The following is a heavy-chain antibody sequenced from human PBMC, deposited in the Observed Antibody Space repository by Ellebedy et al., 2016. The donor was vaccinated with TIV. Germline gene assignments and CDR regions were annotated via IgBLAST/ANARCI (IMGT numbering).Heavy chain of an antibody. V-gene: IGHV4-34*09. CDR3: ARDSGVGGYGSPIATGWFNP. CDR2: INHSGST. J-gene: IGHJ5*02. Sequence: SETLSLXXAVYGGSFSGYYWSWIRQPPGKGLEWIGEINHSGSTNYNPSLKSRVTISVDTSKNQFSLKLSSVTAADTAVYYCARDSGVGGYGSPIATGWFNPWGQGTLVTVSS. D-gene: IGHD3-10*01. CDR1: GGSFSGYY.